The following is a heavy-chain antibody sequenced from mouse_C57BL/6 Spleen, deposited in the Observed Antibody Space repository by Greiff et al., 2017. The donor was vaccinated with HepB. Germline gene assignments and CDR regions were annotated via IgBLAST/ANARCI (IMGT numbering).Heavy chain of an antibody. CDR2: IYPSDSET. CDR1: GYTFTSYW. Sequence: VQLQQSGAELVRPGSSVKLSCKASGYTFTSYWMDWVKQRPGQGLEWIGNIYPSDSETHYNQKFKDKATLTVDKSSSTAYMQLSSLTSEDSAVYYCASSNYYGSSYYFDYWGQGTTLTVSS. D-gene: IGHD1-1*01. CDR3: ASSNYYGSSYYFDY. V-gene: IGHV1-61*01. J-gene: IGHJ2*01.